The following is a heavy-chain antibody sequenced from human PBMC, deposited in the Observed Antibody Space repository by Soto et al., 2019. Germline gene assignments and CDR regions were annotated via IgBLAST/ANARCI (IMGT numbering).Heavy chain of an antibody. CDR2: IYYSGST. J-gene: IGHJ6*02. V-gene: IGHV4-31*03. CDR3: AREGNDGMDV. Sequence: SETLSLTCTVSGGPISSGGYYWSWIRQHPGKGLEWIGNIYYSGSTYYNPSLKSRLTISVDTSKNQFSLKLSSVTAADTAVYYCAREGNDGMDVWGQGTTVTVSS. CDR1: GGPISSGGYY.